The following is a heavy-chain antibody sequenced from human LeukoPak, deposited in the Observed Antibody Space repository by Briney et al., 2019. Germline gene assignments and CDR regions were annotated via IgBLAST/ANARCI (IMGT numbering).Heavy chain of an antibody. V-gene: IGHV3-15*01. CDR1: GFIFSSNA. J-gene: IGHJ5*02. CDR2: IKSESDGGTT. Sequence: GGSLRLSCAASGFIFSSNAMSWVRQAPGKGLEWVGRIKSESDGGTTDYAAPVKGRFTISRDDSKNTLFLQMNSLQTEDTAVYYCTTSGWFDHWGQGTLVTVSS. D-gene: IGHD1-26*01. CDR3: TTSGWFDH.